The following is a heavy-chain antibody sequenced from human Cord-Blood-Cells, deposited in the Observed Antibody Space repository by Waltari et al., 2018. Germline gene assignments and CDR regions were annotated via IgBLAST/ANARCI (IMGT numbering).Heavy chain of an antibody. CDR2: ISSRSSYI. Sequence: EVQLVESGGGLVKPGGSLRLSCAASGFTFSSYSMNWVRQAPGKGLDGVSSISSRSSYIYYADSVKGRFTISRDNAKNSLYLQMNSLRAEDTAVYYCARLFEYSSSYFDYWGQGTLVTVSS. J-gene: IGHJ4*02. V-gene: IGHV3-21*01. CDR1: GFTFSSYS. CDR3: ARLFEYSSSYFDY. D-gene: IGHD6-6*01.